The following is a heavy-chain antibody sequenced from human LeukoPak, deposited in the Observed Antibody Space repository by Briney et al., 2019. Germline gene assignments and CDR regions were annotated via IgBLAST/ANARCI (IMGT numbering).Heavy chain of an antibody. J-gene: IGHJ4*02. Sequence: GGSLRLSCAASGFTFSRCWMSWVRQAPGKGLEWVANINQDGSDKTILDSVKGRFTISRDNAKNSLYLQMNSLRAEDTAVYYCARSWSSGYYFDFWGQGTLVNVSS. CDR1: GFTFSRCW. CDR3: ARSWSSGYYFDF. CDR2: INQDGSDK. D-gene: IGHD3-22*01. V-gene: IGHV3-7*01.